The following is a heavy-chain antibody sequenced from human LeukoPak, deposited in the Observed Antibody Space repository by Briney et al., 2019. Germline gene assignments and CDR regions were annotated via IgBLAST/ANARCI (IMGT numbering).Heavy chain of an antibody. CDR2: IRSGYT. V-gene: IGHV4-34*01. J-gene: IGHJ4*02. Sequence: PSETLSLTCAVHGVSVGGYYWSWIRQSPGKGLEWIGEIRSGYTHYNPSLKTRVTISADTSENQLSLRLTSVTAADTAVYYCARMRCGHTDNRCYNYWGQGTLVTVSS. D-gene: IGHD2-2*02. CDR3: ARMRCGHTDNRCYNY. CDR1: GVSVGGYY.